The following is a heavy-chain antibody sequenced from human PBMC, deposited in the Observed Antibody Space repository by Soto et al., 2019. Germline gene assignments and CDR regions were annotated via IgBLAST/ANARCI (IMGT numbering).Heavy chain of an antibody. V-gene: IGHV4-34*01. CDR1: GGSFSGYN. J-gene: IGHJ4*02. D-gene: IGHD6-19*01. CDR3: ASPGYSSGWYKGFEY. CDR2: INHSGST. Sequence: SETLSVTSVVYGGSFSGYNWSWIRQPPGKGLEWIGEINHSGSTNYNPSLKSRVTISVDTSKNHFSLKLSSVTAADPAVDYCASPGYSSGWYKGFEYWGQGTLVTVAS.